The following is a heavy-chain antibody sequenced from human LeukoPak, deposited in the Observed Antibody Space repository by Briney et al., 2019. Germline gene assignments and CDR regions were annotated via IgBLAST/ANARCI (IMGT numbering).Heavy chain of an antibody. D-gene: IGHD2-15*01. Sequence: SETLSLTCTVSGDSISSGDYYWSWIRQPPGKGLEWIGYIYYSGTTYYNPSLKSRVTISVDTSKNQFSLKLSSVTAADTAVYYCARESRGVVVVAATVWGQGTLVTVSS. CDR1: GDSISSGDYY. CDR3: ARESRGVVVVAATV. J-gene: IGHJ4*02. CDR2: IYYSGTT. V-gene: IGHV4-30-4*08.